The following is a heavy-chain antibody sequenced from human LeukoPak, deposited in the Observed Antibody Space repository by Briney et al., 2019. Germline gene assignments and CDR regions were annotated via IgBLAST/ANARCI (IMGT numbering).Heavy chain of an antibody. D-gene: IGHD3-9*01. J-gene: IGHJ4*02. CDR2: FDPEHGEM. CDR3: ATGGPWDLLKY. V-gene: IGHV1-24*01. Sequence: ASVEVSCKVSGDTHTELSTHWVRQAPGKGLEWMGGFDPEHGEMIYAQKLQGRVTMTEDRSTDTAYMELSSLRSEDTAVYYCATGGPWDLLKYWGQGTLVTVSS. CDR1: GDTHTELS.